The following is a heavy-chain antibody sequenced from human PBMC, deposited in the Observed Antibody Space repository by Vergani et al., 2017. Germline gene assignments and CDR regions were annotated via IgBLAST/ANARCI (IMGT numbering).Heavy chain of an antibody. D-gene: IGHD1-26*01. CDR2: VYTSGTT. CDR3: ARGQVLVGATAFYYYGMDV. Sequence: QVQLQESGPRLVRPSQTLSLTCTVSGGSINTGAYYWSWIRQPAGKGLEWIGRVYTSGTTNYNPSLKSRVTILVDRPKSQLSLKLTSVTAGDTAVYFCARGQVLVGATAFYYYGMDVWGQGTTVTVSS. J-gene: IGHJ6*02. CDR1: GGSINTGAYY. V-gene: IGHV4-61*02.